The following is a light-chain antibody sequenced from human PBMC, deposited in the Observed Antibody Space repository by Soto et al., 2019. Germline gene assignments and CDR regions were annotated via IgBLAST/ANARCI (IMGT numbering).Light chain of an antibody. CDR3: QQYGSSPHT. J-gene: IGKJ2*01. Sequence: EIVLTQSPGTLSLSPGERATLSCRASQSVSSSYLAWYQHKPGQAPRLLIYGASSRATGIPDGFSGSGSGTDFTLTISRLEPEEFAVYYCQQYGSSPHTFGQGTKLEIK. CDR2: GAS. V-gene: IGKV3-20*01. CDR1: QSVSSSY.